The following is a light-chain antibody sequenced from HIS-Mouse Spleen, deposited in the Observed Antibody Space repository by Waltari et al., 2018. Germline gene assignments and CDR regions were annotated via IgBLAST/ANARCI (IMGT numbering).Light chain of an antibody. CDR2: KDS. Sequence: SYELTQPPSVSVSPGQTARITCSGDALPKQYAYWYQQKPGQAPVLVIYKDSDGPSGIPERFSGSSSGTTVTLTISVVQAEDEADYYCQSADSSGTYVVFGGGTKLTVL. J-gene: IGLJ2*01. CDR1: ALPKQY. V-gene: IGLV3-25*03. CDR3: QSADSSGTYVV.